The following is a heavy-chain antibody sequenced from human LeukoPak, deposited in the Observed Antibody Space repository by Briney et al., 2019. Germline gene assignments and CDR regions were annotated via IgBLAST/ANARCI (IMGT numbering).Heavy chain of an antibody. J-gene: IGHJ3*02. V-gene: IGHV3-15*07. CDR2: IKSKTDGGTT. CDR1: GFTFSNAW. Sequence: GGSLRLSCAASGFTFSNAWMNWVRQAPGKGLEWVGRIKSKTDGGTTDYAAPVKGRFTISRDDSKNTLYLQMNSLKTEDTAVYYATWESSSDVFDIWGQGTMVTVSS. D-gene: IGHD1-26*01. CDR3: TWESSSDVFDI.